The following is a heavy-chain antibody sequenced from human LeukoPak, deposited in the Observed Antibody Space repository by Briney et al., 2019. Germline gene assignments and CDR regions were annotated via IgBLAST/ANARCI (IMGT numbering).Heavy chain of an antibody. CDR1: GGSISSSNW. Sequence: SETLSLTCAVSGGSISSSNWWSWVRQPPGKGLEWIGEIHHSGSTNYNPSLKSRVTISVDKSKNQFSLKLSSVTAADTAVYYCAKGIAVAGTGDAFDIWGQGTMVTVSS. D-gene: IGHD6-19*01. J-gene: IGHJ3*02. V-gene: IGHV4-4*02. CDR3: AKGIAVAGTGDAFDI. CDR2: IHHSGST.